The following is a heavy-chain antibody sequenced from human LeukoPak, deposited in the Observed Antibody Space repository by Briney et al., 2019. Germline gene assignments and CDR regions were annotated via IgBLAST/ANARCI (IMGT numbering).Heavy chain of an antibody. CDR2: INWNGGST. D-gene: IGHD6-13*01. CDR1: GFTFDDYG. V-gene: IGHV3-20*04. Sequence: GGSLRLSCAASGFTFDDYGMSWVRQAPGKGLEWVSGINWNGGSTGYADSVKGRFTISRDNSKSTLYLQMNSLRAEDTAVYYCASLGGIGIAAAGTATPRDYYYGMDVWGQGTTVTVSS. J-gene: IGHJ6*02. CDR3: ASLGGIGIAAAGTATPRDYYYGMDV.